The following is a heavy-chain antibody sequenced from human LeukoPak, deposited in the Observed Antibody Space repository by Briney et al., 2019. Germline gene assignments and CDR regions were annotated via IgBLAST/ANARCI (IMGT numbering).Heavy chain of an antibody. CDR3: ARGMTAVTTSNWFDP. Sequence: SETLSLTCTVSGGSISSGSYYWSWIRQPAGKGLEWIGRIYATGSTNYNPSLKSRVTISVDTSKNQFSLKLSSVTAADTAVYYCARGMTAVTTSNWFDPWGQGTLVTVSS. CDR1: GGSISSGSYY. V-gene: IGHV4-61*02. CDR2: IYATGST. D-gene: IGHD4-17*01. J-gene: IGHJ5*02.